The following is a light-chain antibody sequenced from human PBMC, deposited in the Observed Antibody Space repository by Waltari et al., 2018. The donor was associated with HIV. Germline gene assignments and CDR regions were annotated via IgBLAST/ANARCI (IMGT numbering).Light chain of an antibody. CDR3: CSYAGSYTYV. J-gene: IGLJ1*01. CDR1: SRDVGGYDY. Sequence: QSALTQPRSVSGSPGQSVTISCTGTSRDVGGYDYVSWYQQHPSKAPKLVIYDVDKRPSGVPYRFSGSKSCNTASLTISGLQAEDEVDYYCCSYAGSYTYVFGTGTKVTVL. CDR2: DVD. V-gene: IGLV2-11*01.